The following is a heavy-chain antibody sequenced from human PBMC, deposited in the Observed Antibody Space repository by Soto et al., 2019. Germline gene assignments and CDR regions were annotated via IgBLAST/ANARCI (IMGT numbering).Heavy chain of an antibody. V-gene: IGHV1-2*02. J-gene: IGHJ4*02. Sequence: ASVKVSCKASGYSFTAYYIHWVRQAPGQGLECMGWINPNSGDMTYAQKFQGRVTMTRDTSISTTYMELRRLRSDDTAVYFCARQLAYCGGDCYTEPIDYWGQGTVVTVYS. CDR2: INPNSGDM. D-gene: IGHD2-21*02. CDR3: ARQLAYCGGDCYTEPIDY. CDR1: GYSFTAYY.